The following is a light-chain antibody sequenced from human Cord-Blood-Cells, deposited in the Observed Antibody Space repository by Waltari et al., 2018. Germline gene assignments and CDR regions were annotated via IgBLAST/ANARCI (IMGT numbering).Light chain of an antibody. CDR2: EGS. V-gene: IGLV2-23*01. CDR1: SSDVGSYNL. Sequence: QSALTQPASVSGSPGQSITISCTGTSSDVGSYNLVSWYQQHPGKAPKRMIYEGSNLPAGVSNRFPSSKSGNTASLTIAELQAGDEADYYCCSYSGSSTLVFGGGTKLTVL. J-gene: IGLJ3*02. CDR3: CSYSGSSTLV.